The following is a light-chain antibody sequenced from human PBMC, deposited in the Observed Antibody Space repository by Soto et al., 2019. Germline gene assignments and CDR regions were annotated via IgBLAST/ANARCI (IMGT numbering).Light chain of an antibody. Sequence: EIVLTQSPATLSLSPGERATLSCRASQSVSSYLDWFQQKPGQAPGLLIYDASNRATGIPARFSGSGSGTDFTLTISSLEPEDFAVYYCHQRRNWPRTFGQGTKVEIK. CDR2: DAS. CDR1: QSVSSY. V-gene: IGKV3-11*01. CDR3: HQRRNWPRT. J-gene: IGKJ1*01.